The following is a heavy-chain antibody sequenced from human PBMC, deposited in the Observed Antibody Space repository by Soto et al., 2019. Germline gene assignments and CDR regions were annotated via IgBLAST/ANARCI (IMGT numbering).Heavy chain of an antibody. CDR1: GGSFRRYA. CDR3: VFGDCTSTSCSYYFYGLDV. Sequence: QVQLVQSGAELKKPGSSVKVSCKASGGSFRRYAISWVRQAPGQGLEWMGGILPIFGSPSHAQKFQGRVTITADESANSISLERTSLTSDDTAMYYCVFGDCTSTSCSYYFYGLDVWGQGTTVTVSS. D-gene: IGHD2-2*01. J-gene: IGHJ6*02. CDR2: ILPIFGSP. V-gene: IGHV1-69*01.